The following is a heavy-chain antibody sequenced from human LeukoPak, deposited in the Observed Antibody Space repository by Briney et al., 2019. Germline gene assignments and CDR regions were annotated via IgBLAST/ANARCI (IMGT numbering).Heavy chain of an antibody. CDR1: GGSISSYY. V-gene: IGHV4-59*01. J-gene: IGHJ5*02. D-gene: IGHD6-19*01. Sequence: SETLSLTCTVSGGSISSYYWSWIRQPPGKGLEWIGYVYYSGSTNYNPSLKSRVTISVDTSKNQFSLKLSSVTAADTAVYYCARAAQQWLATEPWGQGTLVTVSS. CDR2: VYYSGST. CDR3: ARAAQQWLATEP.